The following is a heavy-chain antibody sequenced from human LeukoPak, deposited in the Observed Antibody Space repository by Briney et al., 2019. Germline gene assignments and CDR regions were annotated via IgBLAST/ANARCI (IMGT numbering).Heavy chain of an antibody. D-gene: IGHD6-13*01. V-gene: IGHV4-59*08. Sequence: SETLSLTCTVSGGSISSYYWSWIRQPPGKGLEWIGYIYYSGSTNYNPSLKSRVPISVDTSKNQFSLKLSSVTAADTAVYYCARLSSWSSSWYANWFDPWGQGTLVTVSS. J-gene: IGHJ5*02. CDR3: ARLSSWSSSWYANWFDP. CDR2: IYYSGST. CDR1: GGSISSYY.